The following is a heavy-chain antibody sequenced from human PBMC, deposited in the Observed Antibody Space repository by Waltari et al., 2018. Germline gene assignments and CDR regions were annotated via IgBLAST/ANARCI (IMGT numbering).Heavy chain of an antibody. J-gene: IGHJ4*02. CDR3: ARDVGARGDFDY. CDR2: ISSSSSYI. D-gene: IGHD1-26*01. V-gene: IGHV3-21*01. Sequence: EVQLVESGGGLVKPGGSLRLSCAASGFTFSSYSMNWFRQGPGKRLEWVSSISSSSSYIYYADSVKGRFTISRDNAKNSLYLQMNSLRAEDTAVYYCARDVGARGDFDYWGQGTLVTVSS. CDR1: GFTFSSYS.